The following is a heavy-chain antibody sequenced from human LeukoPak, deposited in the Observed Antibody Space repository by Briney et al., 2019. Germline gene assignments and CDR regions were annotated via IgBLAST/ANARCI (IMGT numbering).Heavy chain of an antibody. Sequence: PGGSLRLSCAASEFIFSNYGMHWVRQAPGKGLEWVAVIWYDGSNKYYADSVKGRFTISRDNSKNTLHLQMNSLRVEDTAVYYCVRGYTIGPGGYWGQGTLVTVSS. CDR3: VRGYTIGPGGY. V-gene: IGHV3-33*01. CDR2: IWYDGSNK. J-gene: IGHJ4*02. CDR1: EFIFSNYG. D-gene: IGHD3-16*02.